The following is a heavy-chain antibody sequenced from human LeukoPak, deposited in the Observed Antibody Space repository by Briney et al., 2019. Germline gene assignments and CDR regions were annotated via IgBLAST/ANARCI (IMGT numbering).Heavy chain of an antibody. CDR1: GFTFSNYE. Sequence: GGSLRLSCAASGFTFSNYEMNWVRQAPGKGLEWVSYISSSGSTIYYADSVKGRFTISRENAKNSLYLQMNSLRAEDTAVYYCARAGRSSSSFDYWGQGTLVTVSS. J-gene: IGHJ4*02. CDR3: ARAGRSSSSFDY. CDR2: ISSSGSTI. D-gene: IGHD6-6*01. V-gene: IGHV3-48*03.